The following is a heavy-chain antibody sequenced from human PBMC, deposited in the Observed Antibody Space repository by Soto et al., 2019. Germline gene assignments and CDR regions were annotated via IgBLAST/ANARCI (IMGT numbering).Heavy chain of an antibody. D-gene: IGHD3-3*01. CDR3: GKEFFGKYFFQFDISG. V-gene: IGHV4-61*01. CDR2: INYNENT. Sequence: SETLSLTCTVSGDSVTSINYYWSWIRQSPGKPLEWIGFINYNENTNYNPSLRSRVTISLNTSKNQFSLTLRYVTAADTARYYFGKEFFGKYFFQFDISGWGQGTAVTVSS. J-gene: IGHJ6*02. CDR1: GDSVTSINYY.